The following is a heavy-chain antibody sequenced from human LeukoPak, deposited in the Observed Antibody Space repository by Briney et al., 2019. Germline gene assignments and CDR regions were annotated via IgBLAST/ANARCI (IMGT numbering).Heavy chain of an antibody. Sequence: SETLSLTCAVYGGSFSGYYWSWIRQPPGKGLEWIGYIYYSGSTNYNPSLKSRVTISVDTSKNQFSLKLSSVAAADTAVYYCARTTEGYCRSTSCYGFHYYYYMDVWGKGTTVTISS. J-gene: IGHJ6*03. D-gene: IGHD2-2*01. CDR1: GGSFSGYY. V-gene: IGHV4-59*01. CDR2: IYYSGST. CDR3: ARTTEGYCRSTSCYGFHYYYYMDV.